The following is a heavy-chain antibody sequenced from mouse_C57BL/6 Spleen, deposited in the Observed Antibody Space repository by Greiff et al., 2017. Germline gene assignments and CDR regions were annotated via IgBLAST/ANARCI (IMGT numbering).Heavy chain of an antibody. CDR3: ARGDYDGYYEGNYFDY. J-gene: IGHJ2*01. Sequence: VQLQQPGAELVKPGASVKLSCKASGYTFTSYWMHWVKQRPGQGLEWIGMIHPNSGSTNYNEKFKSKATLTVDKSSSTAYMQLSSLTSEDSAVYYCARGDYDGYYEGNYFDYWGQGTTLTVSS. D-gene: IGHD2-3*01. CDR2: IHPNSGST. V-gene: IGHV1-64*01. CDR1: GYTFTSYW.